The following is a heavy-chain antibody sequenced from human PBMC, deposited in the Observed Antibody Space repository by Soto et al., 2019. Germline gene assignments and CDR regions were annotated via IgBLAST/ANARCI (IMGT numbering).Heavy chain of an antibody. CDR1: GGSISSGGYS. D-gene: IGHD2-15*01. Sequence: QLQLQESGSGLVKPSQTLSLTCAVSGGSISSGGYSWSWIRQPPGKGLEWIGYIYHSGSTYYNPSLKRRVTRSVDMSMNQFSLKLSSVTAADTAVYSCARGQVGAAQHWGQGTLVTVSS. CDR3: ARGQVGAAQH. J-gene: IGHJ4*02. CDR2: IYHSGST. V-gene: IGHV4-30-2*01.